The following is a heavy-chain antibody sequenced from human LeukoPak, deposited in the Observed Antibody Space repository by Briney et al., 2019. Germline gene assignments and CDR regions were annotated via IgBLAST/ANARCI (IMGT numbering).Heavy chain of an antibody. CDR1: GLTCSSSW. D-gene: IGHD1-1*01. J-gene: IGHJ4*02. CDR3: ARDRNWNGTDY. CDR2: IKEDGCEK. V-gene: IGHV3-7*01. Sequence: GGPLRLPCSPCGLTCSSSWMSGLRQAPGKELEWVANIKEDGCEKFYVDSVKGRFTISRDNAKNSLFLQMNSLRAEDTAVYYCARDRNWNGTDYWGQGTLVTVSS.